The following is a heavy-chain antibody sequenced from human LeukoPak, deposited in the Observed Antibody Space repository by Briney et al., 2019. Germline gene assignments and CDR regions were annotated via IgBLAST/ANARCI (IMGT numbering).Heavy chain of an antibody. CDR1: GYTFTGYY. J-gene: IGHJ4*02. V-gene: IGHV1-2*02. CDR2: INPNSGGT. D-gene: IGHD3-9*01. CDR3: ARDLTGMTQVGY. Sequence: ASVKVSCKASGYTFTGYYMHWVRQAPGQGLEWMGWINPNSGGTNYAQKFQGRVTMTRDTSISTAYMELNRLRSDDTAVYYCARDLTGMTQVGYWGQGTLVTVSS.